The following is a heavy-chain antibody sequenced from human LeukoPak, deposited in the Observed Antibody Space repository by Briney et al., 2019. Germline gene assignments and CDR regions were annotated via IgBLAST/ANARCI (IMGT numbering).Heavy chain of an antibody. D-gene: IGHD3-16*02. CDR2: IKSNTDGGTT. Sequence: GGSLRLSCAASGFTFSNAWMSWVRQAPGKGLEWLGRIKSNTDGGTTDYAAPVKGRFTISRDDSKNTLYLQMNSLKTEDTAVYYCTAVYRVEGHYYYYMDGWGKGTTVTISS. J-gene: IGHJ6*03. CDR1: GFTFSNAW. V-gene: IGHV3-15*01. CDR3: TAVYRVEGHYYYYMDG.